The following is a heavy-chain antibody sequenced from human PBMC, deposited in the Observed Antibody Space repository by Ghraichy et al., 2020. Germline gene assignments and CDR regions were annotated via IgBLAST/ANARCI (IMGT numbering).Heavy chain of an antibody. J-gene: IGHJ5*02. D-gene: IGHD2-15*01. CDR2: IFTTGSA. CDR1: GDSISSYY. Sequence: ESLNISCTVSGDSISSYYWSWIRQPAGKGLEWIGRIFTTGSANYNPSLKSRVTMSVDTSKNQFSLKLSSVTAADTAVYYCARAAVVVHNWFDPWGQGTLVTVSS. CDR3: ARAAVVVHNWFDP. V-gene: IGHV4-4*07.